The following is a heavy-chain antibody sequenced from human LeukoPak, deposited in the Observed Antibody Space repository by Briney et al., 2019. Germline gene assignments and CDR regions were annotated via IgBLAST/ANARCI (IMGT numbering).Heavy chain of an antibody. Sequence: LSETLSLTCAVYGGSFSGYYWSWIRQPPGKGLEWIGEINHSGSTNYNPSLKSRVTMSVDTSKNQFSLKLSSVTAADTAVYYCARRHYGRIPFDYWGQGTLVTVSS. V-gene: IGHV4-34*01. D-gene: IGHD4-17*01. CDR1: GGSFSGYY. J-gene: IGHJ4*02. CDR3: ARRHYGRIPFDY. CDR2: INHSGST.